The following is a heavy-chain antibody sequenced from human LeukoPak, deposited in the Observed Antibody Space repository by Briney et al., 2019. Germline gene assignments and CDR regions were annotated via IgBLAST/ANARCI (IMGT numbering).Heavy chain of an antibody. CDR2: IYHSGST. V-gene: IGHV4-38-2*02. CDR3: ARDRDVDDFDS. Sequence: PSETLSLTCTVSGYSLSSGYYWGWIRQPPGKGLEWIGSIYHSGSTYYNPSLKSRVTTSIDTSKNQLSLNLKSVTAADTAVYYCARDRDVDDFDSWGHGTLVTVSS. J-gene: IGHJ4*01. CDR1: GYSLSSGYY. D-gene: IGHD2-15*01.